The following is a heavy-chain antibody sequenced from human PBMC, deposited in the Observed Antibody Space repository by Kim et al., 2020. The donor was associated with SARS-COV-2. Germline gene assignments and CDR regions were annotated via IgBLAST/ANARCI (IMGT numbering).Heavy chain of an antibody. CDR3: ARSGSSWYLFFLDS. CDR1: GFVFTDFA. V-gene: IGHV3-30*01. CDR2: ISYDGTLD. J-gene: IGHJ4*02. Sequence: GGSLRLSCAASGFVFTDFAFHWVRQAPGKGQEWVATISYDGTLDFYADSVKGRFTISRETSSGTVFLQMNRLTPDDTAVYYCARSGSSWYLFFLDSWGQG. D-gene: IGHD6-13*01.